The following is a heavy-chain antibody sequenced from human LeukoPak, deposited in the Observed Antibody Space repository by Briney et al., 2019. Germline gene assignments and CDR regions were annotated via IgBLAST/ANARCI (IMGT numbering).Heavy chain of an antibody. J-gene: IGHJ3*02. Sequence: SETLSLTCAVYVGSFSGYYWTWIRQPPGGGLEWIGEINQSGGTKYNPSLKSRVTISADTSKNQFSLILNSVTAADTAVYYCVRGGPPDCGGDCYSEAFDIWGQGTMVTVSS. CDR3: VRGGPPDCGGDCYSEAFDI. D-gene: IGHD2-21*02. CDR1: VGSFSGYY. CDR2: INQSGGT. V-gene: IGHV4-34*01.